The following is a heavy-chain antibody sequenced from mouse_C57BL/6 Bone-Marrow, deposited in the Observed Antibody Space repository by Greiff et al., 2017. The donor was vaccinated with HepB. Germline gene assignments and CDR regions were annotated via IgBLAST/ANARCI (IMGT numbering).Heavy chain of an antibody. V-gene: IGHV5-9*01. CDR2: ISGGGGNT. Sequence: EVMLVESGGGLVKPGGSLKLFCAASGFTFSSYTMSWVRQTPEKRLEWVATISGGGGNTYYPDSVKGRFTISRDNAKNTLYLQMSSLRSEDTALYYCARQEDFYAMDYWGQGTSVTVSS. J-gene: IGHJ4*01. CDR3: ARQEDFYAMDY. CDR1: GFTFSSYT.